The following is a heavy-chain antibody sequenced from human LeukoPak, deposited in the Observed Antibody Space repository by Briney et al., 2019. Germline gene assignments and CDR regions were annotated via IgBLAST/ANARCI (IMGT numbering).Heavy chain of an antibody. V-gene: IGHV3-11*01. Sequence: GGSLRLSCAASGFTFSDYYMSWIRQAPGKGLEWVSYISSSGSTIYYADSVKGRFTISRDNAKNSLYLQINSLRAEDTAVYYCARVGYYDFWSGYQDDDAFDIWGQGTMVTVSS. CDR1: GFTFSDYY. J-gene: IGHJ3*02. CDR2: ISSSGSTI. CDR3: ARVGYYDFWSGYQDDDAFDI. D-gene: IGHD3-3*01.